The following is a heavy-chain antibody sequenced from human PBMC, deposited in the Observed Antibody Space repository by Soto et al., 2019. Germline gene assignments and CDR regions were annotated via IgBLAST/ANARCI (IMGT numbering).Heavy chain of an antibody. CDR3: ARGNYGSGSAFYGMDV. J-gene: IGHJ6*04. Sequence: ASVKVSCKASGYTFTSHYMHWVRQAPGQGLEWMGIINPSGGSTSYAQKFQGRVTMTRDTSTSTVYMELSSLRSEDKAVYYCARGNYGSGSAFYGMDVWGEGTTVTVSS. CDR1: GYTFTSHY. V-gene: IGHV1-46*01. D-gene: IGHD3-10*01. CDR2: INPSGGST.